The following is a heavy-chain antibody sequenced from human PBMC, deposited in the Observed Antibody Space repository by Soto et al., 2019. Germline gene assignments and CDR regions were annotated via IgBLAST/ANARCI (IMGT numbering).Heavy chain of an antibody. Sequence: ASETLSLTCAVSGASTSSYYWSWIRQPPGKGLEWIGYIYYNGNTNYNPSLKSRVSISLDTSKNQFSLKLNYVTAADTAVYYCARDRYSSSPDFDYWGQGTLVTVSS. CDR1: GASTSSYY. J-gene: IGHJ4*02. CDR2: IYYNGNT. CDR3: ARDRYSSSPDFDY. V-gene: IGHV4-59*01. D-gene: IGHD6-6*01.